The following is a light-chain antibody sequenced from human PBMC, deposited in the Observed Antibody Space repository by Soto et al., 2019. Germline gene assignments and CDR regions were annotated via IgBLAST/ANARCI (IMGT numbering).Light chain of an antibody. Sequence: EIVLTQSPGTLSLSPGERATLSCGASQSVTSNYLAWYQQKPGQAPRLLIFGASMRVKRLPDSISGSGSGTDFPLTISRLEPEDLAVYYCQHYVTSPTTFGQGTKVDIK. V-gene: IGKV3-20*01. CDR3: QHYVTSPTT. CDR2: GAS. CDR1: QSVTSNY. J-gene: IGKJ1*01.